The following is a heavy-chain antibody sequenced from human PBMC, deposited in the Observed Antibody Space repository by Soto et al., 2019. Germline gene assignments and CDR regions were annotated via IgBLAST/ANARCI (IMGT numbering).Heavy chain of an antibody. J-gene: IGHJ5*01. Sequence: SETLSLTCSVSGDSISNLDYFWAWIRQPPGQALEYIGYIYTSATTYYNPSFESRVAISVDTSKSQFSLNVTSVTAADTAVYFCARGRYCLTGRCFPNWFDSWGQGALVTVSS. CDR3: ARGRYCLTGRCFPNWFDS. CDR2: IYTSATT. D-gene: IGHD7-27*01. CDR1: GDSISNLDYF. V-gene: IGHV4-30-4*01.